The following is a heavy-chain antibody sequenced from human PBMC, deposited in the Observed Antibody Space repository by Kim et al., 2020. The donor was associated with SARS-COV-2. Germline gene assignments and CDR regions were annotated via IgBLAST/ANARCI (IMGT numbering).Heavy chain of an antibody. CDR3: AKLEPAGRVSLDS. Sequence: YYADSVKGRLTISRDNSKNMLYVQMNSLRVEETAIYYCAKLEPAGRVSLDSWGQGTLVTVSS. J-gene: IGHJ5*02. V-gene: IGHV3-23*01. D-gene: IGHD2-2*01.